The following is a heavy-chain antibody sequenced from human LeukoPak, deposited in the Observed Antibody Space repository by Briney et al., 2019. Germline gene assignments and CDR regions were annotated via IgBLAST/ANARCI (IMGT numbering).Heavy chain of an antibody. Sequence: GGSLRLSCAASGFTFSSYGMHWVRQAPGKRLGWVAVIWYDESKKYHADSVKGRFTISRDVSKNTLYLQMNSLRAEDTAVYYCARDGGIGLDYWGQGTLVTVSS. CDR3: ARDGGIGLDY. D-gene: IGHD3-3*01. V-gene: IGHV3-33*01. CDR2: IWYDESKK. J-gene: IGHJ4*02. CDR1: GFTFSSYG.